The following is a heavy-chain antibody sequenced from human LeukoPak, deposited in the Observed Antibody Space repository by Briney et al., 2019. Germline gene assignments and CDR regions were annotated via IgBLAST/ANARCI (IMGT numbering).Heavy chain of an antibody. V-gene: IGHV1-46*01. CDR3: ARGIAVANFDY. J-gene: IGHJ4*02. Sequence: GASVKVSCKTSGYTFTNYYMHWVRQAPGQGLEWMGIINPSGGRTTYAQKLQGRVTMTRDMSTSTVYMELSSLRSEDTAVYYCARGIAVANFDYWGQGTLVTVSS. D-gene: IGHD6-19*01. CDR2: INPSGGRT. CDR1: GYTFTNYY.